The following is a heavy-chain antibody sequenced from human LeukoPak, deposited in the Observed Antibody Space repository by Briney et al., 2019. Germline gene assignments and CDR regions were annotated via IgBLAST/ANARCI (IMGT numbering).Heavy chain of an antibody. CDR3: ARDWNDQSTTCLDY. D-gene: IGHD1-1*01. CDR2: ISSSSSTI. Sequence: PGGSLRLSCAASGFTFSSYSMNWVRQAPGKGLEWVSYISSSSSTIYYADSVKGRFTISRDNAKNSLYLQMNSLRAEDTAVYYCARDWNDQSTTCLDYWGQGALVTVSS. J-gene: IGHJ4*02. CDR1: GFTFSSYS. V-gene: IGHV3-48*04.